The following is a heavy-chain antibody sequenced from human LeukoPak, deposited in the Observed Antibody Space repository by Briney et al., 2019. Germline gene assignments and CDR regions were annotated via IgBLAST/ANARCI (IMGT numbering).Heavy chain of an antibody. Sequence: GGSLRLSCAASGFTFSSYAMHWVRQAPGKGLEWVAVISYDGSNKYYADSVKGRFTISRDNSKNTLYLQMNSLRAEDMAVYYCAKDARSSGWYEFYFQHWGQGTLVTVSS. D-gene: IGHD6-19*01. CDR3: AKDARSSGWYEFYFQH. CDR2: ISYDGSNK. CDR1: GFTFSSYA. V-gene: IGHV3-30-3*01. J-gene: IGHJ1*01.